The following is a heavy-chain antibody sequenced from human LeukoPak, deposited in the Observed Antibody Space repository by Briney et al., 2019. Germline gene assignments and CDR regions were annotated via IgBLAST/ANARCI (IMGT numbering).Heavy chain of an antibody. CDR3: ARGSGGFDI. CDR1: GFTFSSYA. CDR2: ISYDGSNK. Sequence: GGSLRLSCAASGFTFSSYAMHWVRQAPGKGLEWVAVISYDGSNKYYADSVKGRFTISRDNSKNTLYLQMNSLRAEDTAVYYCARGSGGFDIWGQGTMVTVSS. J-gene: IGHJ3*02. D-gene: IGHD6-25*01. V-gene: IGHV3-30-3*01.